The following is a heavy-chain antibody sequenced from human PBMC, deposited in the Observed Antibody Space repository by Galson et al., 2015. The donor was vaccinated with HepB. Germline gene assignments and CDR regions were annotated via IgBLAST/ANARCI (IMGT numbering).Heavy chain of an antibody. CDR2: LVVGSDNT. CDR1: GYTFTSSA. D-gene: IGHD3-9*01. CDR3: AAGVGYYDTLKYYYYYGMDV. V-gene: IGHV1-58*02. Sequence: SVKVSCKASGYTFTSSAMQWVRQARGQRLEWIGWLVVGSDNTNYAQKFQERVTVTRDMSTSRAYMELSSLRSEDTAVYYCAAGVGYYDTLKYYYYYGMDVWGQGTTVTLSS. J-gene: IGHJ6*02.